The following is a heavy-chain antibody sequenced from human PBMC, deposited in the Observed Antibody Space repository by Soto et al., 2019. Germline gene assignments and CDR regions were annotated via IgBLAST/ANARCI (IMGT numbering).Heavy chain of an antibody. CDR1: GFTFSTYS. J-gene: IGHJ5*02. Sequence: PGGSLRLSCAASGFTFSTYSMNWARQAPGKGLEWIAYISIGSTTIFYADSVKGRFTIPRDNAKNSLYLQMNSLRDEDTAVYYCARDNGMAGSFDPWGQGTLVTVSS. V-gene: IGHV3-48*02. CDR3: ARDNGMAGSFDP. CDR2: ISIGSTTI. D-gene: IGHD2-8*01.